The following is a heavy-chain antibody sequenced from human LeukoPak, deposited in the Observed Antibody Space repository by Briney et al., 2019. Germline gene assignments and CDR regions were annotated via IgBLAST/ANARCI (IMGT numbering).Heavy chain of an antibody. D-gene: IGHD3-10*01. CDR1: GFTFSSYA. V-gene: IGHV3-23*01. CDR2: ISGSGGST. CDR3: AKVQNKRFGEPFDY. Sequence: GGSLRLSCAASGFTFSSYAMSWVRQAPGKGLEWVSAISGSGGSTYYADSVKGRFTISRDNSKNTLYLQMNSLRAEDTAVYCCAKVQNKRFGEPFDYWGQGTLVTVSS. J-gene: IGHJ4*02.